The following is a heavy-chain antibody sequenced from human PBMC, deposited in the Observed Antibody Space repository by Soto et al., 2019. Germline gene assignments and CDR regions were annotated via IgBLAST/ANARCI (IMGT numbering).Heavy chain of an antibody. CDR1: GFVSNDYD. D-gene: IGHD2-21*01. CDR2: ISYDGTKK. J-gene: IGHJ5*02. CDR3: SRGIKGGLDA. V-gene: IGHV3-30*03. Sequence: QVQLAESGGGVVQPGRSLRLSCATSGFVSNDYDIHWVRQAPGKGLAWLASISYDGTKKYYAEYVKGRFTISRDNSKNTLSLQLNSLGAEDTAVYYCSRGIKGGLDAWGPGTLVTVSS.